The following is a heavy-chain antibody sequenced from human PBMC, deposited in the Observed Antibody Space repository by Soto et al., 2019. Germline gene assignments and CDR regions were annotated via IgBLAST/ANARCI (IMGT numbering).Heavy chain of an antibody. CDR2: IYYSGST. Sequence: SETLSLTCTVSGGSISSYYWSWIRQPPGKGLEWIGYIYYSGSTNYNPSLKSRVTISVDTSKNQFSLKLSSVTAADTAVYYCALDSYGSSGYLYDYWGQGSLVIGSS. D-gene: IGHD3-22*01. J-gene: IGHJ4*02. CDR3: ALDSYGSSGYLYDY. V-gene: IGHV4-59*08. CDR1: GGSISSYY.